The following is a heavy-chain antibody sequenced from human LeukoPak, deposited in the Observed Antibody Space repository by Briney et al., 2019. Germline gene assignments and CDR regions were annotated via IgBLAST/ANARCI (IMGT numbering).Heavy chain of an antibody. D-gene: IGHD3-10*01. CDR1: GYTFSNAW. J-gene: IGHJ4*02. CDR2: IKSKTDGGTT. Sequence: SGVPLTLLCAACGYTFSNAWMSWVRQATGKGLEWVGRIKSKTDGGTTDYAAPVKDSFIIQREESKKTLYLQMNSLKTADTAVCYSTTVLLWFGEPGGFDYWGQGTLVTVSS. V-gene: IGHV3-15*01. CDR3: TTVLLWFGEPGGFDY.